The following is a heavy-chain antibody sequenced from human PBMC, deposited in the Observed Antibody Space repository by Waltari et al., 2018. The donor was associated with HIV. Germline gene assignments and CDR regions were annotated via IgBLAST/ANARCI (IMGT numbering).Heavy chain of an antibody. Sequence: QVQLQESGPGLVKPSETLSLTCKVSASSVSSGYYWGWIRQSPGKGLEWVGSIYRSGTSYYNPSFKSRVTILVSMSKNKFYLKLSSVTAADTAVYYCARDQDYYDGSGYTCYAFDMWGPGTMVTVSS. J-gene: IGHJ3*02. CDR3: ARDQDYYDGSGYTCYAFDM. V-gene: IGHV4-38-2*02. CDR1: ASSVSSGYY. CDR2: IYRSGTS. D-gene: IGHD3-22*01.